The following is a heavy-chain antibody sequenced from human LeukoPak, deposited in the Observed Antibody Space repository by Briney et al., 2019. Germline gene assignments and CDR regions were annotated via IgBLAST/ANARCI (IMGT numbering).Heavy chain of an antibody. CDR2: ISSSSSYI. V-gene: IGHV3-21*01. CDR1: GFTFSSYS. D-gene: IGHD3-3*01. J-gene: IGHJ6*02. CDR3: ARDGSVDFWSGYGKYGIDV. Sequence: GGSLRLSCAASGFTFSSYSMNWVRQAPGKGLEWVSSISSSSSYIYYADSVKGRFTISRDNAKNSLYLQMNSLGAEDTAVYYCARDGSVDFWSGYGKYGIDVWGQGTTVTVSS.